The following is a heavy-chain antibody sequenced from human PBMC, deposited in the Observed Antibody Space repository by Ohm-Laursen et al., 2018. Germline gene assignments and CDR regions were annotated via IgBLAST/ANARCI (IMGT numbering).Heavy chain of an antibody. CDR2: INPSGGST. Sequence: SVKVSCKASGYTFTSYYMHWVRQALGQGLEWMGIINPSGGSTSYAQKFQGRVTMTRDTSTSTVYMELSSLRSEDTAVYYCARGALLGYYDSSGYLDYWGQGTLVTVSS. CDR1: GYTFTSYY. V-gene: IGHV1-46*01. D-gene: IGHD3-22*01. J-gene: IGHJ4*02. CDR3: ARGALLGYYDSSGYLDY.